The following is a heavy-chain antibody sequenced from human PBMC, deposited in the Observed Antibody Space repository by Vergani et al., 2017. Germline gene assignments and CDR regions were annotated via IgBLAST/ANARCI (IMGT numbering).Heavy chain of an antibody. J-gene: IGHJ5*02. D-gene: IGHD6-13*01. CDR3: ARETGSSSWYRXFDP. CDR2: IYYSGST. Sequence: QVQLQESGPGLVKPSETLSLTCTVSGGSISSYYWSWIRQPPGKGLEWIGYIYYSGSTNYNPSLKSRVTISVDTSKNQFSLKLSSVTAADTAVYYCARETGSSSWYRXFDPWGQGTLVTVSS. CDR1: GGSISSYY. V-gene: IGHV4-59*01.